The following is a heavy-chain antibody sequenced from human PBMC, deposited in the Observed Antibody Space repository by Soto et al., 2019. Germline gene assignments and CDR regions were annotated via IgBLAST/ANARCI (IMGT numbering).Heavy chain of an antibody. Sequence: PVGSLRLSCAASGFTFSSYWMSWVRQAPGKGLEWVANIKQDGSEKYYVDSVKGRFTISRDNAKNSLYLQMNSLRAEDTAVYYCARDAGYSSSWTGMGAFDIWGQGTMVTVSS. CDR1: GFTFSSYW. V-gene: IGHV3-7*03. J-gene: IGHJ3*02. CDR2: IKQDGSEK. CDR3: ARDAGYSSSWTGMGAFDI. D-gene: IGHD6-13*01.